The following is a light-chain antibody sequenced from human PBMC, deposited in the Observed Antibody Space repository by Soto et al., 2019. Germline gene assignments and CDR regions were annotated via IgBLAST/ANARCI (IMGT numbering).Light chain of an antibody. Sequence: IQMTQSPSTLSASVGDIVTITCRASQSISNWVAWYQQKPGKAPKLLIYKASTLESGVPSRFSGSESGTQFTLTISNLQPDDFATYFCQLYSSYSPWTFGQGTKV. J-gene: IGKJ1*01. CDR3: QLYSSYSPWT. V-gene: IGKV1-5*03. CDR1: QSISNW. CDR2: KAS.